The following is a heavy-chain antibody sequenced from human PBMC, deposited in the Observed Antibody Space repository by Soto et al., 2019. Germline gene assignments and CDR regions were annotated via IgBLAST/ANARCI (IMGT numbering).Heavy chain of an antibody. J-gene: IGHJ6*02. CDR1: GYTFTSYY. Sequence: QVQLVQSGAEVKKPGASVKVSCKASGYTFTSYYMHWVRQAPGQGLEWMGIINPSGGSTSYAQKFQGRVTLTRDTSTSAVYRELSSLRSEDTAVYYCATPTVRDYYYYYGMDVWGQGTTVTVSS. V-gene: IGHV1-46*03. CDR3: ATPTVRDYYYYYGMDV. CDR2: INPSGGST.